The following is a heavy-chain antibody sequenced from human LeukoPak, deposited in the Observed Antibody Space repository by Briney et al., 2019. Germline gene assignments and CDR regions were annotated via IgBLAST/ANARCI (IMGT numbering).Heavy chain of an antibody. CDR1: GGSFSGYY. CDR3: ARIVTPDY. J-gene: IGHJ4*02. Sequence: SSETLSLTCAVYGGSFSGYYWSWIRQPPGKGLEWIGEINHSGSTNYNPSLKSRVTISVDTSKNQFSLKLSSVTAADTAVYYCARIVTPDYWGQGTLVTVSS. CDR2: INHSGST. D-gene: IGHD4-23*01. V-gene: IGHV4-34*01.